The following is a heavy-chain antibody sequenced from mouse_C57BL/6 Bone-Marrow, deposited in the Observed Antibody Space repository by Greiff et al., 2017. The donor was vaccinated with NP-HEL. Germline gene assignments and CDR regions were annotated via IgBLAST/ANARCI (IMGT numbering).Heavy chain of an antibody. V-gene: IGHV3-6*01. CDR3: ARPNWDGIWAY. Sequence: ESGPGLVKPSQSLSLTCSVTGYSITSGYYWNWIRQFPGNKLEWMGYISYDGSNNYNPSLKNRISITRDTSKNQFFLKLNSVTTEDTATYYCARPNWDGIWAYWGQGTLVTVSA. J-gene: IGHJ3*01. CDR2: ISYDGSN. CDR1: GYSITSGYY. D-gene: IGHD4-1*01.